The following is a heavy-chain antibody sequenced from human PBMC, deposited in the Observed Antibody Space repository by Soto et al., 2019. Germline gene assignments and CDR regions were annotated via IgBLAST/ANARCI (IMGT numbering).Heavy chain of an antibody. J-gene: IGHJ5*02. Sequence: QLQLQESGPGLVKPSETLSLTCTVSGGSISGSGYYWGWIRQPPGKGLEWIGRIYYSGSTYYNPSLKSRVTISLDTSKNQFSLKLSSVTAADTAVYYCARGRNFYDTSDYYFDWFDPWGQGTLVTVSS. V-gene: IGHV4-39*01. CDR2: IYYSGST. CDR3: ARGRNFYDTSDYYFDWFDP. D-gene: IGHD3-22*01. CDR1: GGSISGSGYY.